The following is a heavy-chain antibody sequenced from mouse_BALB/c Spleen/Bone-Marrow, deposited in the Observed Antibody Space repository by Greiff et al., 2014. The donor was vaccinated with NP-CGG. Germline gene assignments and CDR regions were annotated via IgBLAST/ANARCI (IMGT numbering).Heavy chain of an antibody. CDR2: ISDGGSYT. J-gene: IGHJ3*01. D-gene: IGHD1-2*01. V-gene: IGHV5-4*02. Sequence: EVNLEESGGGLVKPGGSLKLSCAASGFTFSDYYMYWVRQTPEKRLEWVATISDGGSYTYYPDSVKGLFTISRDNAKNNLYLQMSSLKSEDTAMYYCARDLITTATSFAYWGQGTLVTVSA. CDR1: GFTFSDYY. CDR3: ARDLITTATSFAY.